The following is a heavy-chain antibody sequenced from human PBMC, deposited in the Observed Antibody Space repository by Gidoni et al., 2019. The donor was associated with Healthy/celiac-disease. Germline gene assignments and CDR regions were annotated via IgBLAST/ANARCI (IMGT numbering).Heavy chain of an antibody. V-gene: IGHV3-30*01. CDR3: ASRRYSSSSEIFDY. Sequence: ADSVKGRFTISRDNSKNTLYLQMNSLRAEDTAVYYCASRRYSSSSEIFDYWGQGTLVTVSS. J-gene: IGHJ4*02. D-gene: IGHD6-6*01.